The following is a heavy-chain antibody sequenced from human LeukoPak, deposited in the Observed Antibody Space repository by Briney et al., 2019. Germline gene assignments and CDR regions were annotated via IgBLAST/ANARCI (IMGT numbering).Heavy chain of an antibody. D-gene: IGHD5-24*01. J-gene: IGHJ6*02. CDR2: ISYDGSNK. V-gene: IGHV3-30*18. CDR1: GFTFSSYG. CDR3: AKEKEMATTFYYYYYGMDV. Sequence: GRSLRLSCAASGFTFSSYGMHWVRQAPGKGLEWVAVISYDGSNKYYADSVKGRFTISRDNSKNTLYLQMNSLRAEDTAVYYCAKEKEMATTFYYYYYGMDVWGQGTTVTVSS.